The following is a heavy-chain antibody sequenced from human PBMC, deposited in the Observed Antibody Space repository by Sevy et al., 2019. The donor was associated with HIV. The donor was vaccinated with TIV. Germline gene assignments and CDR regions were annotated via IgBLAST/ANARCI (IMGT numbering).Heavy chain of an antibody. Sequence: AETLSLTCAVDGGSFTGYYWTWIRQPPGKGLEWVGEINHSGDTRYNPSLKARATIPVDASKNHFSLTLTSLTVADTAVFNCARGCGDLGEVRSLAGGDVKYTYHGLDVWGQGTMVTVSS. J-gene: IGHJ6*02. CDR2: INHSGDT. D-gene: IGHD2-21*01. V-gene: IGHV4-34*01. CDR3: ARGCGDLGEVRSLAGGDVKYTYHGLDV. CDR1: GGSFTGYY.